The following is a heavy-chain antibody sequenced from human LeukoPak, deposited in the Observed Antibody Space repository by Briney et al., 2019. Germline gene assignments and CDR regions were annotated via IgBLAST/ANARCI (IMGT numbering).Heavy chain of an antibody. CDR1: GFTFSSYS. D-gene: IGHD3-22*01. J-gene: IGHJ4*02. V-gene: IGHV3-53*01. CDR2: IYSGGST. Sequence: GGSLRLSCVASGFTFSSYSMNRVRQAPGKGLEGVSVIYSGGSTYDADSVKGQFTISRDNSKNTLYLQMNSLRAEDPAVYYCAHLGYYDSSGYSPGDYWGQGPLVTVSS. CDR3: AHLGYYDSSGYSPGDY.